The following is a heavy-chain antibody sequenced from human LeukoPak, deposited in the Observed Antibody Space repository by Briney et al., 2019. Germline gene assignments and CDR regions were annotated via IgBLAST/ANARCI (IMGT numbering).Heavy chain of an antibody. CDR3: ARGRSSGWSGYYYYYMDV. CDR2: ISGSGGST. J-gene: IGHJ6*03. D-gene: IGHD6-19*01. V-gene: IGHV3-23*01. CDR1: GFTFSTYN. Sequence: GGSLRLSCSASGFTFSTYNMTWVRQAPGKGLEWVSSISGSGGSTYYADSAKGRFTISRDNSKNTLYLQMNSLRAEDTAVYYCARGRSSGWSGYYYYYMDVWGKGTTVTISS.